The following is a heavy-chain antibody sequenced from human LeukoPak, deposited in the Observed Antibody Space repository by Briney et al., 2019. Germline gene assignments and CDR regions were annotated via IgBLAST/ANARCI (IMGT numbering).Heavy chain of an antibody. J-gene: IGHJ3*02. CDR1: GGSISTYY. V-gene: IGHV4-59*01. CDR2: IYYSGST. CDR3: ARVGTDSSGPPLI. D-gene: IGHD3-22*01. Sequence: SETLSLTCTVSGGSISTYYWSWIRQPPGKGLEWIGYIYYSGSTNYNPSLKSRVTISVDTSKNQFSLKLSSVTAADTAVYYCARVGTDSSGPPLIWGQGTMVTVSS.